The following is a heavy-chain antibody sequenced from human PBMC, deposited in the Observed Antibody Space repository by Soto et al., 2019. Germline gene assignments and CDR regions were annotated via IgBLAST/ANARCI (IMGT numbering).Heavy chain of an antibody. Sequence: SETLSLTCTVSGASVSSGSYYWSWIRQPPGKGLEWIGYISYSGTTNHNPSLKSRVSMSVDTSKNQFSLRLTSVTAADTAVYYCARDSDRSLVLDYWGQGTLVTVSS. CDR2: ISYSGTT. CDR1: GASVSSGSYY. V-gene: IGHV4-61*01. J-gene: IGHJ4*02. D-gene: IGHD3-22*01. CDR3: ARDSDRSLVLDY.